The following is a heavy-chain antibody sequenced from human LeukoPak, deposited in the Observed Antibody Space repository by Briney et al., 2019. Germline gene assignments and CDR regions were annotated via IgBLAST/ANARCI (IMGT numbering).Heavy chain of an antibody. CDR2: ISGNNDNP. D-gene: IGHD2-2*01. V-gene: IGHV1-18*01. CDR3: ARDGTSTDDY. CDR1: GYTFSNFG. J-gene: IGHJ4*02. Sequence: GASVKVSCKASGYTFSNFGINWVRQAPGQGLEWMGWISGNNDNPNYGQKFQGRFTVTTDSSTNTAYMELRNLRLDDTAVYYCARDGTSTDDYWGQGTLVTVS.